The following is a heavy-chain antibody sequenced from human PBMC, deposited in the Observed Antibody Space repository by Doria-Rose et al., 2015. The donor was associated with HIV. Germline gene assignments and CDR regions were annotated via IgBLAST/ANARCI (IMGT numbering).Heavy chain of an antibody. CDR1: GVSLSSPGMG. V-gene: IGHV2-26*01. CDR3: ARIKSSRWYHKYYFDF. CDR2: IFSDDER. J-gene: IGHJ4*02. D-gene: IGHD6-13*01. Sequence: QVQLVQSGPVLVKPTETLTLTCTVSGVSLSSPGMGVSWIRQPPGKALEWLANIFSDDERSYKTSLKSRLTIPRGTSKSRVVLTMTDMDPVDTATYYCARIKSSRWYHKYYFDFWGQGTLVIVSA.